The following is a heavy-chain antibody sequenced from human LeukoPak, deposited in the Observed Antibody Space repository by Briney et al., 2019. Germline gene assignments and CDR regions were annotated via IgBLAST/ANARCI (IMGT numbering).Heavy chain of an antibody. Sequence: ASVKVSCKASGYTFTGYYMHWVRQAPGQGLEWMGWINPNNGGTNYAQKFQGRVTMTRDTSISTVYMEPTRLRSDDTAVYYCARDSRVNGYNIFDYWGQGTLVTVSS. D-gene: IGHD5-24*01. V-gene: IGHV1-2*02. CDR1: GYTFTGYY. CDR3: ARDSRVNGYNIFDY. J-gene: IGHJ4*02. CDR2: INPNNGGT.